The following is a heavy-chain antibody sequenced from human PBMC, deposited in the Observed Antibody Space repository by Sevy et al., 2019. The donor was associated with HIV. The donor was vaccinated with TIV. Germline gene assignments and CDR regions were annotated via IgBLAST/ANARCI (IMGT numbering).Heavy chain of an antibody. CDR3: ARDMDSSGYYDGVNWFDP. CDR2: INPNSGGT. V-gene: IGHV1-2*02. D-gene: IGHD3-22*01. J-gene: IGHJ5*02. Sequence: ASVKVSCKASGYTFTGYYMHWVRQAPGQGLEWMGWINPNSGGTNYAQKFQGRVTRTMDTSISTAYMELSRLRSDDTAVYYCARDMDSSGYYDGVNWFDPWGQGTLVTVSS. CDR1: GYTFTGYY.